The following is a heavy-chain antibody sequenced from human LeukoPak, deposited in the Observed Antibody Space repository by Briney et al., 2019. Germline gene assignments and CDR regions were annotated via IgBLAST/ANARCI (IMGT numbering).Heavy chain of an antibody. Sequence: SGTLSLTCTVSGGSISSYYWSWIRQPPGKGREWIGYVFYSGSTDYNPSLKSRVTMSVDTSKNQFSLELSSVTAADTAVYYCASYCSATNCFFASWGQGTLVTVSS. D-gene: IGHD2-2*01. CDR1: GGSISSYY. V-gene: IGHV4-59*08. J-gene: IGHJ4*02. CDR2: VFYSGST. CDR3: ASYCSATNCFFAS.